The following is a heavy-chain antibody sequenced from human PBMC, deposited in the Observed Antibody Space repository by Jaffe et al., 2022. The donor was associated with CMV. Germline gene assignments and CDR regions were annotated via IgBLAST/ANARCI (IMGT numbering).Heavy chain of an antibody. Sequence: QVQLVQSGAEVKKPGSSVKVSCKASGGTFSSYAISWVRQAPGQGLEWMGGIIPIFGTANYAQKFQGRVTITADESTSTAYMELSSLRSEDTAVYYCARGGSSYCGGDCYSKFGYFDLWGRGTLVTVSS. CDR1: GGTFSSYA. CDR3: ARGGSSYCGGDCYSKFGYFDL. D-gene: IGHD2-21*02. CDR2: IIPIFGTA. V-gene: IGHV1-69*01. J-gene: IGHJ2*01.